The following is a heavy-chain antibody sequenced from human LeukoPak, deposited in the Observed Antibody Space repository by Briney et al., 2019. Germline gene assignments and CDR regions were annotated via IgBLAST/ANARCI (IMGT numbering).Heavy chain of an antibody. Sequence: GGSLRLSCAASGFTFSSYAISWVRQAPGKGLEWVSAISGSGGSTYYADSVKGRSTISRDNSKNTLYLQMNSLRAEDTAVYYCAKDLNSMYNYDSSGYEDAFDIWGQGTMVTVSS. J-gene: IGHJ3*02. CDR1: GFTFSSYA. V-gene: IGHV3-23*01. CDR2: ISGSGGST. CDR3: AKDLNSMYNYDSSGYEDAFDI. D-gene: IGHD3-22*01.